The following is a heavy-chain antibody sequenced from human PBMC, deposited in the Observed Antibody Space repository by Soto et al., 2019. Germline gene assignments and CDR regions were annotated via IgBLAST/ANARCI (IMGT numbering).Heavy chain of an antibody. D-gene: IGHD6-19*01. CDR3: ARVIGAGAVASAFDI. Sequence: ASVKVSCKASGYTFTSYGISWVRQAPGQGLEWMGWISAYNGNTNYAQKLQDRVTMTTDTSTSTAYMELRSLRSDDSAVDYCARVIGAGAVASAFDIWGQGTMVTVSS. J-gene: IGHJ3*02. CDR1: GYTFTSYG. CDR2: ISAYNGNT. V-gene: IGHV1-18*01.